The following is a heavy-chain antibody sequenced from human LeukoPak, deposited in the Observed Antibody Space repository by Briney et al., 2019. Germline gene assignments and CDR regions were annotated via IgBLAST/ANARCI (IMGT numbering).Heavy chain of an antibody. V-gene: IGHV1-69*05. Sequence: ASVKVSCKASGGTFSSYAISWVRQASGQGLEWMGGIIPIFGTANYAQKFQGRVTITTDESTSTAYMELSSLRSEDTAVYYCASPPGGDGYYYDSSGHSRYDYWGQGTLVTVSS. CDR1: GGTFSSYA. D-gene: IGHD3-22*01. CDR2: IIPIFGTA. J-gene: IGHJ4*02. CDR3: ASPPGGDGYYYDSSGHSRYDY.